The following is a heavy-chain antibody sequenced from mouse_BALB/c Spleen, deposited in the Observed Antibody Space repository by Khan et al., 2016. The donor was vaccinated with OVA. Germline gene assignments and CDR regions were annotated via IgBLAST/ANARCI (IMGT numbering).Heavy chain of an antibody. CDR1: GFTFSSYT. CDR2: ISSGGGNT. J-gene: IGHJ4*01. D-gene: IGHD1-2*01. Sequence: EVELVESGGGLVKTGGSLKLSCAASGFTFSSYTMSWVRQTPEKRLEWVATISSGGGNTYYPDSMKGRFTISRDNAQNNLFLQMSSLRSEDTALYYCARLGHYGPYAMDYWGQGASVTVSS. CDR3: ARLGHYGPYAMDY. V-gene: IGHV5-9*03.